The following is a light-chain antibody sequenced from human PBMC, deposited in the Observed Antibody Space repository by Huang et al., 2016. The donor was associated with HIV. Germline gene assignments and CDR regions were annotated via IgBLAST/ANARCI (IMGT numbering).Light chain of an antibody. CDR3: HQTNSLPHT. Sequence: EIVLTQSPDFQSVTPKEKVSLTCRASQNFDVSLHWYQQQPGQSPKLLIKYGSESISGVPSRFSGSGSGTDFTLTINGLEGEDAATYYCHQTNSLPHTFGQGTKVEIK. J-gene: IGKJ1*01. V-gene: IGKV6-21*02. CDR2: YGS. CDR1: QNFDVS.